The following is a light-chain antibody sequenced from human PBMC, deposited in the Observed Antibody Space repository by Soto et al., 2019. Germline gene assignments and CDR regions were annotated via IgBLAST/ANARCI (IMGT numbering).Light chain of an antibody. CDR2: SNN. CDR1: TSKIGSNT. Sequence: VLTQPPSASGTPGQTVTISCSGGTSKIGSNTINWYQHLPGMAPKLLIYSNNQRPSGVPDRFSGSKSGTSASLAISRLQSEDEADFYCRAWDETLNGWVFGGGTKVTVL. J-gene: IGLJ3*02. V-gene: IGLV1-44*01. CDR3: RAWDETLNGWV.